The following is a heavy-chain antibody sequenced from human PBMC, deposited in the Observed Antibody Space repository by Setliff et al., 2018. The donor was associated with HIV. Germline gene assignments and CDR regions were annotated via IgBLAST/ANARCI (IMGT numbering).Heavy chain of an antibody. V-gene: IGHV4-34*01. CDR2: INHSGST. Sequence: SETLSLTCAVYGGSFSGYYWSWIRQPPGKGLEWIGEINHSGSTNYNPSLKSRVTISGDTSKNQFSLKPSSVTAADTAVFYCARLTTTYYYDSSAYYHPVWGQGTLVTVSS. D-gene: IGHD3-22*01. J-gene: IGHJ4*02. CDR3: ARLTTTYYYDSSAYYHPV. CDR1: GGSFSGYY.